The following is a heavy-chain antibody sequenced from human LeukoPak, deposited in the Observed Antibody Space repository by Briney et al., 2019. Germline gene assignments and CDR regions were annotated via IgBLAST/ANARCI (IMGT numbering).Heavy chain of an antibody. J-gene: IGHJ4*02. D-gene: IGHD3-16*02. V-gene: IGHV3-33*08. CDR3: ARDFELSH. CDR2: IWYDGSSK. Sequence: GGSLRLSCAASGFTFSSYAMSWVRQAPGKGLEWVALIWYDGSSKHYADSVRGRFTISRDNSKNTLYLQMNSLRAEDTAVYYCARDFELSHWGQGTLVTVSS. CDR1: GFTFSSYA.